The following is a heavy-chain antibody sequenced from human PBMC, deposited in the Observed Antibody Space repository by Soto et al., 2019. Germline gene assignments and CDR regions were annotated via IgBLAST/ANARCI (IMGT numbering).Heavy chain of an antibody. CDR2: MNPDSGNP. V-gene: IGHV1-8*02. CDR1: GYTFTHFD. J-gene: IGHJ4*02. D-gene: IGHD2-15*01. CDR3: ARAYHLVPKF. Sequence: QVHLVQSGAEVRKPGASVRVSCKTSGYTFTHFDIHWVRQATGQGREWVGWMNPDSGNPGFTQRFQGRVSMTRNASMSTAYVEIHRLTSAATAIYYCARAYHLVPKFWGQGTLVTVSS.